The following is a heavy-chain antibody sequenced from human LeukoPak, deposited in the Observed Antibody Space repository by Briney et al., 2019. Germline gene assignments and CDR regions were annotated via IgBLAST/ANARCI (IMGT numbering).Heavy chain of an antibody. V-gene: IGHV4-4*07. CDR3: ARERAAAGRGLDY. J-gene: IGHJ4*02. CDR2: IYSSGSG. CDR1: GGSISGFY. Sequence: SETLSLTCTVSGGSISGFYWSWIRQPAGKGLEWIGRIYSSGSGNYNPSLKSRVSMSVDTSKNQFSLRLRSVTAAATAVYYCARERAAAGRGLDYWGPGTVVTVSS. D-gene: IGHD6-13*01.